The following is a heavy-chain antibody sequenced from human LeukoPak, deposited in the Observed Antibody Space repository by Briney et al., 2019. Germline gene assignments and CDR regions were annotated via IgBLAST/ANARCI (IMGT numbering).Heavy chain of an antibody. V-gene: IGHV4-61*02. Sequence: PSQTLSLTCTVSGGSISSGSYYWSWIRQPAGKGLEWIGRIYTSGSTNYNPSLKSRVTISVDTSKNQFSLKLSSVTAEDTAVYYCARDSRGWLAFDYWGQGTLVTVSS. D-gene: IGHD6-19*01. CDR2: IYTSGST. CDR1: GGSISSGSYY. J-gene: IGHJ4*02. CDR3: ARDSRGWLAFDY.